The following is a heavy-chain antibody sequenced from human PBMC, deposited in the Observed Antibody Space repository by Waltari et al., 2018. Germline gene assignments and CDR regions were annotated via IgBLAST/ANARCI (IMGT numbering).Heavy chain of an antibody. Sequence: QVQLQESGPGLVKPSQTLSLTCTVSGGSISSGSYYWSWIRQPAGKGLEWIGRISTSGITNYNPSLKRRVPISVDTSKNQFALKLSSVTAADTAVYYWASGESSGYYYSYFDYWGQGTLVTVSS. CDR3: ASGESSGYYYSYFDY. V-gene: IGHV4-61*02. D-gene: IGHD3-22*01. CDR2: ISTSGIT. CDR1: GGSISSGSYY. J-gene: IGHJ4*02.